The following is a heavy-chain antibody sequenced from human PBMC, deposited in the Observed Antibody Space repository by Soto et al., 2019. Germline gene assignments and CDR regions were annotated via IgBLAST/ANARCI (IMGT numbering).Heavy chain of an antibody. CDR1: GFTFSSYS. J-gene: IGHJ5*02. CDR2: ISSSSSYI. Sequence: EVQLVESGGGLVKPGGSLRLSCAASGFTFSSYSMNWVRQAPGKGLEWVSSISSSSSYIYYADSVKGRFTISRDNAKNSLYLQMNSLRAEDTAVYYCARYQDYSDYGNWFYPLGQGNLVT. CDR3: ARYQDYSDYGNWFYP. D-gene: IGHD4-17*01. V-gene: IGHV3-21*01.